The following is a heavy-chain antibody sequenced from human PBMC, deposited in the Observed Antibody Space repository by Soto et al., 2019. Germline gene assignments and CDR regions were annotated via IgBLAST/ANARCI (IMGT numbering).Heavy chain of an antibody. CDR3: ARVGYYDFWSGYGSSLLYYGMDV. V-gene: IGHV3-30-3*01. J-gene: IGHJ6*02. Sequence: GGSLRLSCAASGFTFSSYAMHWVRQAPGKGLEWVAVISYDGSNKYYADSVKGRFTISRDNSKNTLYLQVNSLRAEDTAVYYCARVGYYDFWSGYGSSLLYYGMDVWGQGTTVTVSS. CDR1: GFTFSSYA. CDR2: ISYDGSNK. D-gene: IGHD3-3*01.